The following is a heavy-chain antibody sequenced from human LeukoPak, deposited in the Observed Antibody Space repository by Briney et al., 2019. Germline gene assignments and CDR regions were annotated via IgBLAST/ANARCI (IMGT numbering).Heavy chain of an antibody. CDR2: IYYSGST. V-gene: IGHV4-39*07. CDR3: ARDKGIYKIGMDV. J-gene: IGHJ6*02. D-gene: IGHD1-14*01. Sequence: SETLSLTCTVSGGSISSSSYYWGWIRQPPGKGLEWIGSIYYSGSTYYNPSLKSRVTISVDTSKNQFSLKLSSVTAADTAVYYCARDKGIYKIGMDVWGQGTTVTVSS. CDR1: GGSISSSSYY.